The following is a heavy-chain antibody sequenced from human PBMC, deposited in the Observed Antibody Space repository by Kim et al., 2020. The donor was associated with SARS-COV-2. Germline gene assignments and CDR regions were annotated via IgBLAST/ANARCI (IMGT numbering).Heavy chain of an antibody. V-gene: IGHV4-59*01. J-gene: IGHJ4*02. CDR1: GCSISRDH. Sequence: SETLSLTCSVSGCSISRDHWSWIRQPPGKGLDWIGYVSYSGYTNYNPSLKSRVTISVDTSKNQFLLKLSSVTAADTAVYYCAREGFGSRLDNWCQGTLITVSS. CDR2: VSYSGYT. CDR3: AREGFGSRLDN. D-gene: IGHD1-26*01.